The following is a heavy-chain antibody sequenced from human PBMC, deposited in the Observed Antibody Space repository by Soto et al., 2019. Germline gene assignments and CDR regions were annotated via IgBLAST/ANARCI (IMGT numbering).Heavy chain of an antibody. J-gene: IGHJ5*02. CDR1: GGSVSSGSYY. Sequence: SETLSLTCTVSGGSVSSGSYYWSWIRQPPGKGLEWIGYIYYSGSTNYNPSLKSRVTISVDTSKNQFSLKLSSVTAADTAVYYCARDVGYCSGGSCSPGGNWLDPWGQGTLVTVSS. V-gene: IGHV4-61*01. D-gene: IGHD2-15*01. CDR3: ARDVGYCSGGSCSPGGNWLDP. CDR2: IYYSGST.